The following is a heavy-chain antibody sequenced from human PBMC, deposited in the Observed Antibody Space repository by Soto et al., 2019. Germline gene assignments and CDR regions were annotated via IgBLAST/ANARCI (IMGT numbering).Heavy chain of an antibody. CDR1: GYTFTSYA. J-gene: IGHJ5*02. CDR2: INAGNGNT. CDR3: ARYQAAVVPAAASVIWVDP. V-gene: IGHV1-3*01. Sequence: ASVKVSCKASGYTFTSYAMHWVRQAPGQRLEWMGWINAGNGNTKYSQKFQGRVTITRDTSASTAYMELSSLRSEDTAVYYCARYQAAVVPAAASVIWVDPWGHRTLVTVSS. D-gene: IGHD2-2*01.